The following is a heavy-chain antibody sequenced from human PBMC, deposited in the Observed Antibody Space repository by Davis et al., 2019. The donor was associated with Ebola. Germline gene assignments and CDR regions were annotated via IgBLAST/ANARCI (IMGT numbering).Heavy chain of an antibody. D-gene: IGHD6-13*01. CDR3: ARGGRIAAAKNYFDY. V-gene: IGHV4-59*01. J-gene: IGHJ4*02. CDR2: IYYSGST. CDR1: GGSISSYY. Sequence: PGGSLRLSCTVSGGSISSYYWSWIRQPPGKGLEWIGYIYYSGSTNYNPSLKSRVTISVDTSKNQFSLKLSSVTAADTAVYYCARGGRIAAAKNYFDYWGQGTLVTVSS.